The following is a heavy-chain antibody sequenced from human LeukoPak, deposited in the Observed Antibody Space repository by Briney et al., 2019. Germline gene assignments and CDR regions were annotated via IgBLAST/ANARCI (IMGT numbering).Heavy chain of an antibody. J-gene: IGHJ4*02. Sequence: SVKVSCKASGGTFSSYAISWVRQAPGQGLEWMGGIIPIFGTANYAQKFQGRVTITADKSTSTAYMELSSLRSEDTAVYYCARTDSSSSGAFDYWGQGTLVTVSS. D-gene: IGHD6-6*01. V-gene: IGHV1-69*06. CDR2: IIPIFGTA. CDR3: ARTDSSSSGAFDY. CDR1: GGTFSSYA.